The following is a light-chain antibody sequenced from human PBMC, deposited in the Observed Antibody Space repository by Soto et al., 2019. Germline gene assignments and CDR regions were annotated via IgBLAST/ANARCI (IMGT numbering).Light chain of an antibody. CDR2: GAS. CDR3: QQYNNWPGT. CDR1: QSVSMY. J-gene: IGKJ1*01. Sequence: EIVLTQSPATLSLSPGETAALSCRASQSVSMYLAWYQQRPGQAPRLLIYGASTRATGIPARFSGSGSGTEFTLTISSLQSEDFAVYYCQQYNNWPGTFGQGTKV. V-gene: IGKV3-15*01.